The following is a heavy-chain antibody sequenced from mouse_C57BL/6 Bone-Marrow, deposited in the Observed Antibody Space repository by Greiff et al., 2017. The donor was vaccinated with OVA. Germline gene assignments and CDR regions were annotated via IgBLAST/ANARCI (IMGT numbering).Heavy chain of an antibody. Sequence: EVQRVESGGGLVKPGGSLKLSCAASGFTFSSYAMSWVRQTPEKRLAWVATISDGGSYTYYPDNVKGRFTISRDNAKNNLYLQMSHLKSEDTAMYYCAREGFGYYAMDYWGQGTSVTVSS. CDR2: ISDGGSYT. CDR1: GFTFSSYA. V-gene: IGHV5-4*01. CDR3: AREGFGYYAMDY. J-gene: IGHJ4*01.